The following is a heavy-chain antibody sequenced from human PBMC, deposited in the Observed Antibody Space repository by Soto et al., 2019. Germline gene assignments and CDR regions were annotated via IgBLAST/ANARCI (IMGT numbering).Heavy chain of an antibody. D-gene: IGHD6-13*01. J-gene: IGHJ4*02. CDR2: IYYSGST. CDR3: ERHASGYSSSWLYTWLAT. Sequence: TLSLPCTVSCGSLSSSSYYWGWIRQPPGKGLEWVWIIYYSGSTSYNPSLKSRVTISVDTSKNEFSLTLSSVTASYTAVYHCERHASGYSSSWLYTWLATGGPGT. V-gene: IGHV4-39*01. CDR1: CGSLSSSSYY.